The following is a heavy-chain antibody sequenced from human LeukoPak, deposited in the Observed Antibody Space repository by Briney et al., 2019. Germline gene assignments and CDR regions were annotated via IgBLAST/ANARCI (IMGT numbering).Heavy chain of an antibody. V-gene: IGHV3-53*01. J-gene: IGHJ3*02. D-gene: IGHD3-22*01. Sequence: PGGSLRLSCAASGFAVSSNYMNWVRQAPGKGLKWVSIIYSGGRTYYANSVRGRFTISRDNSKNTLYLQMNSLRDEDTAVYYCARGGYYYDSSGYYHDAFDIWGQGTMVTVSS. CDR1: GFAVSSNY. CDR3: ARGGYYYDSSGYYHDAFDI. CDR2: IYSGGRT.